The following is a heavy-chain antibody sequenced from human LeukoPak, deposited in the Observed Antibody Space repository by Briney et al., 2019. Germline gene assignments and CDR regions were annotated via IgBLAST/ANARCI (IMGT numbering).Heavy chain of an antibody. CDR1: GYTFTSYD. Sequence: GASVKVSFKASGYTFTSYDINWVRQATGQGLEWMGWMNPNSGNTGYAQKFQGRVTITRNTSISTAYMELSSLRSGDTAVYYCARGVRLRYRDYYYYYMDVWGKGTTVTVSS. J-gene: IGHJ6*03. CDR2: MNPNSGNT. D-gene: IGHD5-12*01. V-gene: IGHV1-8*03. CDR3: ARGVRLRYRDYYYYYMDV.